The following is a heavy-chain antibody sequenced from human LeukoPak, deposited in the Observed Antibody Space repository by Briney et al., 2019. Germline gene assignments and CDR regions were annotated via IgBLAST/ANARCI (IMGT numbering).Heavy chain of an antibody. D-gene: IGHD3-22*01. CDR2: IYYSGST. CDR3: ARGYDSSGYYLTPDYFDY. V-gene: IGHV4-59*11. J-gene: IGHJ4*02. Sequence: SETLSLTCTVSGGSISSHYWSWIRQPPGKGLEWIGYIYYSGSTNYNPSLKSRVTISVDTSKNQFSLKLSSVSAADTAVYYCARGYDSSGYYLTPDYFDYWGQGTLVTVSS. CDR1: GGSISSHY.